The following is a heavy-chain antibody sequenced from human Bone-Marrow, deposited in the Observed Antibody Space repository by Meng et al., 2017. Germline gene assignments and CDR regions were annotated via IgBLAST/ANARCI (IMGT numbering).Heavy chain of an antibody. Sequence: SVKVSCKASRGTFSSYAISWVRQAPGQGLEWMGGIIPIFGTANYAQKFQGRVTITTDESTSTAYMELSSLRSEDTAVYYCARVAYGSGSYYKIWGQGTLVTVSS. V-gene: IGHV1-69*05. CDR1: RGTFSSYA. CDR3: ARVAYGSGSYYKI. J-gene: IGHJ4*02. D-gene: IGHD3-10*01. CDR2: IIPIFGTA.